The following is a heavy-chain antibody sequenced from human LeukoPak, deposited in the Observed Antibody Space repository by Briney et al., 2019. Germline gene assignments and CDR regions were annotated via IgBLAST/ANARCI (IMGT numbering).Heavy chain of an antibody. D-gene: IGHD6-13*01. V-gene: IGHV3-30-3*01. CDR3: ARAYSSSWFDAFDI. CDR2: ISYDGSNK. CDR1: GFTFSSYA. J-gene: IGHJ3*02. Sequence: PGGSLRLSCAASGFTFSSYAMHWVRQAPGKGLEWVAVISYDGSNKYYADSVKGRFTISRDNSKNTLYLQMNSLRAGDTAVYYCARAYSSSWFDAFDIWGQGTMVTVSS.